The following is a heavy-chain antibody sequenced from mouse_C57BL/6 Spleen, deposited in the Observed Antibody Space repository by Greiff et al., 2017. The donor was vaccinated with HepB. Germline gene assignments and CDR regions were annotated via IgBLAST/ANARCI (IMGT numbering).Heavy chain of an antibody. CDR3: TRRGYYGNYGYFDY. Sequence: VQLQESGAELVRPGASVTLSCKASGYTFTDYEMHWVKQTPVHGLEWIGAIDPETGGTAYNQKFKGKAILTADKSSSTAYMELRSLTSEDSAVYYCTRRGYYGNYGYFDYWGQGTTLTVSS. CDR1: GYTFTDYE. CDR2: IDPETGGT. D-gene: IGHD2-1*01. V-gene: IGHV1-15*01. J-gene: IGHJ2*01.